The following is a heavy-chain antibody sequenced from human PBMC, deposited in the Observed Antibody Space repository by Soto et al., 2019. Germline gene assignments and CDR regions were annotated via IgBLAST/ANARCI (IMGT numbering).Heavy chain of an antibody. V-gene: IGHV4-59*08. CDR3: ARQAID. Sequence: QVQLQESGPGLVKPSETLSLTCTVSGGSISDYYWSWFRQAPGKGLDWIGYVYYSGSTNYNPSLQSRVTISVDTSKNQFSLKLSSVTAADTPIYYCARQAIDWGQGTLVTVSS. CDR1: GGSISDYY. CDR2: VYYSGST. J-gene: IGHJ4*02.